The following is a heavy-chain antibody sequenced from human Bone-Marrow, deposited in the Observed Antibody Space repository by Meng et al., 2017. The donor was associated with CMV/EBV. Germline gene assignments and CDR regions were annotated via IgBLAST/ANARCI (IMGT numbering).Heavy chain of an antibody. J-gene: IGHJ6*02. V-gene: IGHV3-23*01. CDR2: ISGSGGST. CDR3: AKVSDPYYYDFWSGFYYYYGMDV. Sequence: GESLKISCAASGFTFSSYTMNWVLQAPGKGLEWVSAISGSGGSTYYADSVKGRFTISRDNSKNTLYLQMNSLRAEDTAVYYCAKVSDPYYYDFWSGFYYYYGMDVWGQGTTVTVSS. CDR1: GFTFSSYT. D-gene: IGHD3-3*01.